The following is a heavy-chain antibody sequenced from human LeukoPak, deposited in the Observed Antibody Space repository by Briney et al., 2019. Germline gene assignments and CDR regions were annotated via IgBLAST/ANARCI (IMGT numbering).Heavy chain of an antibody. V-gene: IGHV3-21*01. D-gene: IGHD5-18*01. CDR3: ARVNGYSYGWDYCGMDV. Sequence: PGGSLRLSCAASGFTFSSYSMNWVRQAPGKGLEWVSSISSSSNYIYYADSVRGRFTISRDNARNSLYLQMNSLRAEDPAVYFCARVNGYSYGWDYCGMDVWGQGTTVTVSS. CDR1: GFTFSSYS. J-gene: IGHJ6*02. CDR2: ISSSSNYI.